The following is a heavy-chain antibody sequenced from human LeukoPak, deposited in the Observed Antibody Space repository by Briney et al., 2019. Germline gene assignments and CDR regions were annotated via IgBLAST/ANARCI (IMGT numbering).Heavy chain of an antibody. CDR2: ITTDGSNT. Sequence: PGGSLRLSCAASGFPFSSYWMHWVRQAPGKGLVWVSRITTDGSNTTYAASVKGRFTISRDNAKNTVYLQMNSLRVDDTAVYYCAREGAYGSGTYAAGDYWGQGILVTVSS. CDR3: AREGAYGSGTYAAGDY. V-gene: IGHV3-74*01. D-gene: IGHD3-10*01. J-gene: IGHJ4*02. CDR1: GFPFSSYW.